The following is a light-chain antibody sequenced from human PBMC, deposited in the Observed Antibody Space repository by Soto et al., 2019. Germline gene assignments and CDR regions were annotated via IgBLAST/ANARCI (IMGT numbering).Light chain of an antibody. CDR3: QQYGDPPRT. CDR1: QYIGSA. J-gene: IGKJ1*01. Sequence: EVVLTQSPATLSVSPGDRATLSCRASQYIGSAVAWYHQRSGQAPRLLIFDASIRVPTTPARFSGSVSGTQFTLTISSLESEDFAVYFYQQYGDPPRTFGQGTKVEIK. CDR2: DAS. V-gene: IGKV3-15*01.